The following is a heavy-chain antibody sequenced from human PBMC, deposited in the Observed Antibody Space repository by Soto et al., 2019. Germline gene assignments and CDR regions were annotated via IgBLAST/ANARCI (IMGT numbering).Heavy chain of an antibody. V-gene: IGHV4-34*01. D-gene: IGHD3-22*01. J-gene: IGHJ4*02. Sequence: SETLSLTCAVYGGSFSGYYWSWIRQPPGKGLEWIGEINHSGSTNYNPSLKSRATISVDTSKNQFSLKLSSVTAADTAVYYCARDRPRHYYDSRNDYSGQGTLVTVSS. CDR2: INHSGST. CDR3: ARDRPRHYYDSRNDY. CDR1: GGSFSGYY.